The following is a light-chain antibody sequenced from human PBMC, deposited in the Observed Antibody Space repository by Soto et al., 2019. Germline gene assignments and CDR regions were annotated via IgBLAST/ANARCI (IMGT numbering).Light chain of an antibody. Sequence: PGQSITISCTGTSSDVGGYNYVSWYQHHPGKAPKLMIFDVSNRPSGVSNRFSGSKSGNTASLTISGLQPEDEADYYCSSYTTSNTRQIVFGTGTKVTVL. CDR1: SSDVGGYNY. V-gene: IGLV2-14*03. CDR3: SSYTTSNTRQIV. J-gene: IGLJ1*01. CDR2: DVS.